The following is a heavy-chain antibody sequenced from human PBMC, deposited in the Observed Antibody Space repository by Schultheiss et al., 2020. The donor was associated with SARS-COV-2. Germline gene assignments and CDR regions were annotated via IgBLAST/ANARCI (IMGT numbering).Heavy chain of an antibody. Sequence: GGSLRLSCAASGFTFSSYAMSWVRQAPGKGLEWVANIKQDGSEKYYVDSVKGRFTISRDNAKNSLYLQMNSLRAEDTAVYYCARDRSSGRGYNWFDPWGQGTLVTVSS. CDR3: ARDRSSGRGYNWFDP. V-gene: IGHV3-7*01. J-gene: IGHJ5*02. CDR1: GFTFSSYA. CDR2: IKQDGSEK. D-gene: IGHD6-19*01.